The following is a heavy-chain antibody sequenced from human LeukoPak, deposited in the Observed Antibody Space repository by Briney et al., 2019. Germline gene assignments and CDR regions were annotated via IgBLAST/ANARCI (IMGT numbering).Heavy chain of an antibody. CDR2: IKKDGSGE. V-gene: IGHV3-7*01. D-gene: IGHD1-20*01. Sequence: GGSLRLSCAASEFTFSDYWMSWVRQAPGKGPEWVASIKKDGSGEHYGDSVKGRFTVSRDNAKNSLFLQMNTLRVEDTPVYYCATYDNWVAGDVWGQGTTVSVSS. CDR1: EFTFSDYW. CDR3: ATYDNWVAGDV. J-gene: IGHJ6*02.